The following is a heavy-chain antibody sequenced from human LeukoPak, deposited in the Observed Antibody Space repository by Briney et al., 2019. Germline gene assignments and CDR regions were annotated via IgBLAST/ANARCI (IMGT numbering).Heavy chain of an antibody. Sequence: SETLSLTCAVYGGSFSGYYWSWIRQPPGKGLEWIGEINHSGSTNYNPSLKSRVTISVDTSKNQFSLKLSSVTAADTAVYYCTRVAEDSSGWYDYWGQGTLVTVSS. V-gene: IGHV4-34*01. CDR2: INHSGST. D-gene: IGHD6-19*01. CDR3: TRVAEDSSGWYDY. CDR1: GGSFSGYY. J-gene: IGHJ4*02.